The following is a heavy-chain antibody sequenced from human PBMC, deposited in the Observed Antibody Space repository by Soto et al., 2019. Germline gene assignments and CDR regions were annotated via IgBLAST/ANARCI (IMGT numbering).Heavy chain of an antibody. CDR1: GDSISSSSYY. V-gene: IGHV4-39*01. CDR3: ARGVAVAGHYNWFDP. J-gene: IGHJ5*02. Sequence: ASETLSLTCTVSGDSISSSSYYWGWIRQPPGKGLEWIGSINYSGSTYYNPSVQSRVTISVDTSKNQFSLNLVSLSAADTAVYYCARGVAVAGHYNWFDPWGQGTLVTVSS. CDR2: INYSGST. D-gene: IGHD6-19*01.